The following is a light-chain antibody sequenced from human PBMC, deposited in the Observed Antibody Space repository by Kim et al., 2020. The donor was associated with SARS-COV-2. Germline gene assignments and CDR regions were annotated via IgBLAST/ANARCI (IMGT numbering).Light chain of an antibody. V-gene: IGKV3-11*01. CDR3: QQRYSWPRT. J-gene: IGKJ1*01. Sequence: EIVFTQSPASLSLSPGEQATLSCRAGQSIITFLAWYQQRLGQAPKLLIYETSKRAAGVPARFSARGSGTDVTLTISSLEPDDFATYYCQQRYSWPRTFGQGTKVDIK. CDR1: QSIITF. CDR2: ETS.